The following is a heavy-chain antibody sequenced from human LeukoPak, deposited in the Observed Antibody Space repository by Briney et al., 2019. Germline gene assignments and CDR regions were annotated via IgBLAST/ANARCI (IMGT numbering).Heavy chain of an antibody. Sequence: SETLSLTCTVSGGSISSYYWSWLRQPPGKGLEWIGYIYYSGSTSYNPSLKSRVTVSVETSKNQFSLKLSSVTAADTAVYYCARAASGGSCLYYWGQGTLVTVSS. CDR2: IYYSGST. J-gene: IGHJ4*02. D-gene: IGHD2-15*01. V-gene: IGHV4-59*01. CDR3: ARAASGGSCLYY. CDR1: GGSISSYY.